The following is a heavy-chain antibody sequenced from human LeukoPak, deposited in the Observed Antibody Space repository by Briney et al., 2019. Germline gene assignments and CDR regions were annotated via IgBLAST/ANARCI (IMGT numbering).Heavy chain of an antibody. V-gene: IGHV1-8*01. Sequence: ASVKVSCKASGYTFTSYDINWVRQATGQGLEWMGWMNPNRGNTGYAQKFQGRVIMTRNTSISTAYMELSSLRSEDTAVYYCARASLDVDTAMVYYYYGMDVWGQGTTVTVSS. J-gene: IGHJ6*02. CDR2: MNPNRGNT. D-gene: IGHD5-18*01. CDR3: ARASLDVDTAMVYYYYGMDV. CDR1: GYTFTSYD.